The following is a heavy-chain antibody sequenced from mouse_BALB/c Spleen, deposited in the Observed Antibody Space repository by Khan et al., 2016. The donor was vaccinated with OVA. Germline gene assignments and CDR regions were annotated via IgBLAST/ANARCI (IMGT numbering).Heavy chain of an antibody. V-gene: IGHV1-7*01. CDR1: GYTFPTYW. D-gene: IGHD2-1*01. CDR3: ARRGRYGIFAY. CDR2: IDPNTDYT. Sequence: QVQLKQSGAELAKPGASVKMSCKASGYTFPTYWMHWIKQRPGQGLEWIGYIDPNTDYTEYNQKFKDKATLTTDKSSSTAYMQLSSLTSEDSAVYYCARRGRYGIFAYWGQGTLVTVSA. J-gene: IGHJ3*01.